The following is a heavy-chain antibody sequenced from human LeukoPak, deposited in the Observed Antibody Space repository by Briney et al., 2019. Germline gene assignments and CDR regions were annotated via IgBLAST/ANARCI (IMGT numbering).Heavy chain of an antibody. CDR3: AKVWDTYYYDSSGSFDY. V-gene: IGHV3-23*01. Sequence: GGSLRLSCAASGFTFSSYAMSWVRQAPGKELEWVSAISSSGGSTYYADSVKGRFTISRDNSKNTLYLQMNSLRAEDTAVYYCAKVWDTYYYDSSGSFDYWGQGTLVTVSS. CDR1: GFTFSSYA. CDR2: ISSSGGST. J-gene: IGHJ4*02. D-gene: IGHD3-22*01.